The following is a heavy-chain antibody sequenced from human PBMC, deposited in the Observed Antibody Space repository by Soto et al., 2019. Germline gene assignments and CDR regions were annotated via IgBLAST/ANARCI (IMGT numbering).Heavy chain of an antibody. CDR3: ARRGFSSTSCYTPWFDP. CDR1: GYTFTSYG. D-gene: IGHD2-2*02. CDR2: ISAYNGNT. J-gene: IGHJ5*02. Sequence: DSVKVSCRACGYTFTSYGISWVRQAPGQGLEWMGWISAYNGNTNYARKLQGTVTMTTDTSTSTAYMEPRSLRSDDTAVYYWARRGFSSTSCYTPWFDPCGQGTLVSVFS. V-gene: IGHV1-18*04.